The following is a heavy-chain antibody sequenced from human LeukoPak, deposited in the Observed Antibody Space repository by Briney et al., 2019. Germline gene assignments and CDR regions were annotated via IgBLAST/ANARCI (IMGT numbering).Heavy chain of an antibody. CDR2: IYHSGAT. CDR3: ARVNWNFKTLDN. D-gene: IGHD1-7*01. V-gene: IGHV4-38-2*01. Sequence: PSETLSLTCAVSDYSISSGYYWGWIRPPPGRGLEWIGGIYHSGATYYNPSLVSRFTMSVDMSKNQFFLKVRSVTAADTAVYYCARVNWNFKTLDNWGQGTLVTVSS. J-gene: IGHJ4*02. CDR1: DYSISSGYY.